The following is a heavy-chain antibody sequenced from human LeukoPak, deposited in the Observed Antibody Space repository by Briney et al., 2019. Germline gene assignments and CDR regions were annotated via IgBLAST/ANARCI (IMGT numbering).Heavy chain of an antibody. CDR2: IYYSGDT. CDR1: SVSTNNNY. Sequence: TSETLSLTCTVSSVSTNNNYWSWIRQPPGKGLEWIGFIYYSGDTNYNPSLKSRVTISLDTSKKQFSLRLSSVTAADTAVYYCARALDYYDSSGYRFVDWGQGTLVTVSS. D-gene: IGHD3-22*01. V-gene: IGHV4-59*01. J-gene: IGHJ4*02. CDR3: ARALDYYDSSGYRFVD.